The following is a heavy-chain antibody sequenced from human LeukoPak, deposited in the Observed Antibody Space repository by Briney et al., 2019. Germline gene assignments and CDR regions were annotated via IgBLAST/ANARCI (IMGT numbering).Heavy chain of an antibody. D-gene: IGHD3-22*01. V-gene: IGHV4-4*02. CDR2: IYHSGST. CDR1: GGSISSSNW. CDR3: ARGYYDSSGYDFDY. Sequence: SETLSLTCAASGGSISSSNWWSWVRQPPGKGLEWIGEIYHSGSTNYNPSLKSRVTISADKSKNQFSLKLSSVTAADTAVYYCARGYYDSSGYDFDYWGQGTLVTVSS. J-gene: IGHJ4*02.